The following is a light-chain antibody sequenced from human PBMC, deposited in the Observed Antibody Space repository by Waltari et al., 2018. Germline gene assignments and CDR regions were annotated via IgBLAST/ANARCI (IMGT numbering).Light chain of an antibody. J-gene: IGKJ1*01. CDR2: DAS. CDR3: QHYRSLPVT. Sequence: EFVLTQSPGTLSLSPGDRATLSCRASESVRRALAWYQQRPGQAPRLLIYDASSRATGIPDRFSGSGSGTDFSLTISRLEPEDFALYYCQHYRSLPVTFGQGTKVEIK. V-gene: IGKV3-20*01. CDR1: ESVRRA.